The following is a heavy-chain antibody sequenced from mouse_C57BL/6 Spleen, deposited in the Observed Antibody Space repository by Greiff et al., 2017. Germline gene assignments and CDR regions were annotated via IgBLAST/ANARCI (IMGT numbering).Heavy chain of an antibody. Sequence: EVMLVESGEGLVKPGGSLKLSCAASGFTFSSYAMSWVRQTPEKRLEWVAYISSGGDYIYYADPVKGRFTISRDNARNTLYLQMSSLKSEDTAMYYCTRDNPYYYGSSYWYFDVWGTGTTVTVSS. V-gene: IGHV5-9-1*02. CDR1: GFTFSSYA. CDR2: ISSGGDYI. D-gene: IGHD1-1*01. CDR3: TRDNPYYYGSSYWYFDV. J-gene: IGHJ1*03.